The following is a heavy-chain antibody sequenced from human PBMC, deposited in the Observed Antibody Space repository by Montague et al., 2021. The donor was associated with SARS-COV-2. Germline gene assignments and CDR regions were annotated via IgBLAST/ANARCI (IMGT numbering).Heavy chain of an antibody. V-gene: IGHV4-61*02. CDR3: ARDTRPNFAYYDILAGDYYYYGIVV. Sequence: TRSLTCTVSGGSINSGSYYWGWIRQAAGKGLEWIGSISTSGNTKYNTSLKSRVTISVDTSQNQFSLKMYSVAAADTAVYYCARDTRPNFAYYDILAGDYYYYGIVVWGQGSTVTVSS. J-gene: IGHJ6*02. CDR1: GGSINSGSYY. CDR2: ISTSGNT. D-gene: IGHD3-9*01.